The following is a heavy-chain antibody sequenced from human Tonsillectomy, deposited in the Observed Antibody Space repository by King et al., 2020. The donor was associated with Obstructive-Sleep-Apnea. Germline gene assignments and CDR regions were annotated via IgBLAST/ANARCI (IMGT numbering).Heavy chain of an antibody. CDR2: SSWDGGST. CDR1: GFTFDDYA. V-gene: IGHV3-43D*03. J-gene: IGHJ4*02. Sequence: VQLVESGGVVVQPGESLRLSCAASGFTFDDYAMHWVRQAPGKGLEWVSLSSWDGGSTYYADSVKGRFTIARDNSKNSLYLQMNSLRAEDNALYYCAKAARDTRLDYWGQGTLVTVSS. CDR3: AKAARDTRLDY. D-gene: IGHD2-15*01.